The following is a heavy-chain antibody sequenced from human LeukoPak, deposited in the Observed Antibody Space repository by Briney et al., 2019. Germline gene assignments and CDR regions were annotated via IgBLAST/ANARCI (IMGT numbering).Heavy chain of an antibody. CDR3: AREIGVAVGVQNWFHP. J-gene: IGHJ5*02. V-gene: IGHV1-2*02. CDR1: GYTFTGYY. Sequence: ASVKVSCKASGYTFTGYYMHWVRQAPGQGHEWMGWINPNSGGTNYAQKFQGRVTMTRDTSISTAYMELSRLRSDHTAVYYCAREIGVAVGVQNWFHPWGQGTLVTVSS. CDR2: INPNSGGT. D-gene: IGHD6-19*01.